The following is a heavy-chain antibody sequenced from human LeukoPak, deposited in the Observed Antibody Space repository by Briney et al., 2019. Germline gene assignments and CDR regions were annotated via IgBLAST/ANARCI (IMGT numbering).Heavy chain of an antibody. V-gene: IGHV3-30*18. J-gene: IGHJ6*03. CDR2: ISYDGSNK. CDR3: AKDAQWLTNYYYYYMDV. D-gene: IGHD6-19*01. Sequence: GGSLRLSCAASGFTFSSYGMHWVRQAPGKGLEWVAVISYDGSNKYYAESVKGRFTISRDNSKNTLYLQMNSLRAEDTAVYYCAKDAQWLTNYYYYYMDVWGKGTTVTVSS. CDR1: GFTFSSYG.